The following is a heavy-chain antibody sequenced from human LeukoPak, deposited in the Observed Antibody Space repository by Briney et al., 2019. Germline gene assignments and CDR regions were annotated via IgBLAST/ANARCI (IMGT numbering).Heavy chain of an antibody. D-gene: IGHD3-22*01. CDR2: INHSGST. Sequence: SETLSLTCTVSGGSISSSSYYWGWIRQPPGKGLEWIGEINHSGSTNYNPSLKSRVTISVDTSKSQFSLKLSSVTAADTAVYYCARTLSSGYYRMGSFDYWGQGTLVTVSS. CDR3: ARTLSSGYYRMGSFDY. J-gene: IGHJ4*02. V-gene: IGHV4-39*07. CDR1: GGSISSSSYY.